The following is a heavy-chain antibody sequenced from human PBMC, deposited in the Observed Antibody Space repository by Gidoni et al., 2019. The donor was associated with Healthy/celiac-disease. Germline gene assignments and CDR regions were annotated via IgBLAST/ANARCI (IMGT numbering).Heavy chain of an antibody. D-gene: IGHD3-3*01. CDR3: ARESLRITICGVVILERGMDV. CDR1: GGSISSSNW. V-gene: IGHV4-4*02. CDR2: IYHSGST. Sequence: QVQLQESGPGLVKPSGTLSLTCAVSGGSISSSNWWSWVRQPPGKGLEWIGEIYHSGSTNYNPSLKSRVTISVDKSKNQFSLKLSSVTAADTAVYYCARESLRITICGVVILERGMDVWGQGTTVTVSS. J-gene: IGHJ6*02.